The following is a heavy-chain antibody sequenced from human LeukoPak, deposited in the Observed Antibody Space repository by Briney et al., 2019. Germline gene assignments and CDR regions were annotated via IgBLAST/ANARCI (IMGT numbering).Heavy chain of an antibody. D-gene: IGHD3-22*01. CDR2: INPSGGST. CDR1: GYTFTSYY. CDR3: ASSSYYDSTLYYFDY. Sequence: GASVKVSCKASGYTFTSYYMHWVRQAPGQGLEWMGIINPSGGSTSYAQKFQGRVTMTRDTSTSTVYMELSSLRSEDTAVYYCASSSYYDSTLYYFDYWGQGTLVTVSS. V-gene: IGHV1-46*01. J-gene: IGHJ4*02.